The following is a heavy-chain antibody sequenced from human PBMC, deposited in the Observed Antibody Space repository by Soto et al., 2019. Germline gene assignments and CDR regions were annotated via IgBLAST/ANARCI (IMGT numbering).Heavy chain of an antibody. D-gene: IGHD6-6*01. CDR1: GDSVSSSSAA. Sequence: SQTLSLTCAISGDSVSSSSAAWNWIRQSPSRGLEWLGMTYYRSKWSNNYAVSVKSRMTINADTSRNQFSLQLNSVTPEDTAVYYCARANEYTSSSGMDVWGQGTTVTAP. CDR3: ARANEYTSSSGMDV. J-gene: IGHJ6*02. V-gene: IGHV6-1*01. CDR2: TYYRSKWSN.